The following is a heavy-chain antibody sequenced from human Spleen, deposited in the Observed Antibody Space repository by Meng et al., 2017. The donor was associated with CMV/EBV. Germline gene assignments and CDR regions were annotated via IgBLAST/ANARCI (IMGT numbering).Heavy chain of an antibody. D-gene: IGHD3-22*01. V-gene: IGHV3-23*01. CDR1: TFSHND. Sequence: TFSHNDMSWVRQAPGKGLEWVSGIAPGGGGTNYADSVKGRFTISRDNSKNTLYLQMNSLRAEDTAVYYCAKWAEYYDSSGYYGFDYWGQGTLVTVSS. CDR2: IAPGGGGT. CDR3: AKWAEYYDSSGYYGFDY. J-gene: IGHJ4*02.